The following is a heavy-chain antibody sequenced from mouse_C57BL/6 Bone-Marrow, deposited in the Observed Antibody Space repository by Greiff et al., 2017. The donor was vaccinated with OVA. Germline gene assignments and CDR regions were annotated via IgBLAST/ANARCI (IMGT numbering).Heavy chain of an antibody. Sequence: EVQGVESGGDLVKPGGSLKLSCAASGFTFSSYGMSWVRQTPDKRLEWVATISSGGSYTYYPDSVKGRFTISRDNAKNTLYLQMSSLKSEDTAMYYCARGLYYYGTLYAMDYWGQGTSVTVSS. V-gene: IGHV5-6*01. J-gene: IGHJ4*01. CDR1: GFTFSSYG. D-gene: IGHD1-1*01. CDR3: ARGLYYYGTLYAMDY. CDR2: ISSGGSYT.